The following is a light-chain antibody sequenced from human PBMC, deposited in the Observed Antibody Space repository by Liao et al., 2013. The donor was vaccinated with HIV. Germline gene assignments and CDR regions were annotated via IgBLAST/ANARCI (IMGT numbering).Light chain of an antibody. CDR1: SIGSKS. CDR2: QGT. CDR3: QAWDSGAEVL. Sequence: SYVLTQSPSATVAPGKTASISCGGDSIGSKSVHWYQQRPGQPPVLVIYQGTKRPSGIPERFSGSYSGNTATLTITGTQTMDESDYFCQAWDSGAEVLFGGGTKLTVL. J-gene: IGLJ2*01. V-gene: IGLV3-21*01.